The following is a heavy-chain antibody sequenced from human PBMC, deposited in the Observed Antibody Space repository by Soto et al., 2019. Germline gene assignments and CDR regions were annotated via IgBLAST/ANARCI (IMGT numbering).Heavy chain of an antibody. Sequence: QVQLVESGGGVVQPGRSLRLSCAASGFTFSIYALHLVHQGAGKGLVLVQVMSHDGTNRYYAASVKGRFTISRDNSKNTLYLHMNSLRAEDTSVYYCARDSMEPRVYYHFVMDGWGQGTTVTVSS. CDR1: GFTFSIYA. D-gene: IGHD1-1*01. V-gene: IGHV3-30-3*01. J-gene: IGHJ6*02. CDR2: MSHDGTNR. CDR3: ARDSMEPRVYYHFVMDG.